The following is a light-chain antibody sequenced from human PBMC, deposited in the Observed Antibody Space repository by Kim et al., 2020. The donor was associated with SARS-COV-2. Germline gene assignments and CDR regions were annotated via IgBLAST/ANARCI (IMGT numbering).Light chain of an antibody. CDR3: QQYYSIPNT. J-gene: IGKJ2*01. V-gene: IGKV4-1*01. Sequence: DIVMTQSPDSLAMSLGERATINCKSSQSVLYSSDNKNYLAWYQQKPGQPPKLLLYWASTRESGVPDRFSGSGSGTDFTLTISSLQAEDVAVYYGQQYYSIPNTFSKRTKLEI. CDR2: WAS. CDR1: QSVLYSSDNKNY.